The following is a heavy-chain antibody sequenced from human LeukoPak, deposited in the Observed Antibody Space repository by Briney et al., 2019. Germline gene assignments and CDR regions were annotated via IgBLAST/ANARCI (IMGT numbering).Heavy chain of an antibody. CDR3: ARDVYCSSTSCYLPWGFDAFDI. Sequence: PGGSLRLSCAASGFTFSSYWMSWVRQAPGKGLEWVANIKQDGSEKYYVDSVKGRFTISRDNAKNSLYLQMNSLRAEDTAVYYCARDVYCSSTSCYLPWGFDAFDIWGQGTMVTVSS. J-gene: IGHJ3*02. CDR1: GFTFSSYW. D-gene: IGHD2-2*01. V-gene: IGHV3-7*03. CDR2: IKQDGSEK.